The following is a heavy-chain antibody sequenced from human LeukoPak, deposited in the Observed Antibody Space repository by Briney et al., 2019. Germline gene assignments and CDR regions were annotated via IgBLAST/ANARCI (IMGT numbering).Heavy chain of an antibody. J-gene: IGHJ3*02. D-gene: IGHD4-17*01. CDR1: GFTFRSYA. CDR3: ARDRQDPGAFASAFDI. CDR2: IDSYGSTI. Sequence: GGSLRLSCAASGFTFRSYAMSWVRQAPGKGPVWVSRIDSYGSTITYADSVKGRYTISRDNAKHTLYLQMNNLRVEDTAVYYCARDRQDPGAFASAFDIWGQGTLVDVSS. V-gene: IGHV3-74*03.